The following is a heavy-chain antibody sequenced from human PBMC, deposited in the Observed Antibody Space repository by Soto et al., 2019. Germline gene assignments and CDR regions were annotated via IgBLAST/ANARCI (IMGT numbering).Heavy chain of an antibody. CDR3: AITMVRGVIPPPDY. CDR1: GGTFSSYA. J-gene: IGHJ4*02. CDR2: IIPIFGTA. D-gene: IGHD3-10*01. V-gene: IGHV1-69*01. Sequence: QVQLVQSGAEVEKPGSSVKVSCKASGGTFSSYAISWVRQAPGQGLEWMGGIIPIFGTANYAQKFQGRVTITAHESTSRAYMELSSLRSEDTAVYYCAITMVRGVIPPPDYWGEGTLVTVSS.